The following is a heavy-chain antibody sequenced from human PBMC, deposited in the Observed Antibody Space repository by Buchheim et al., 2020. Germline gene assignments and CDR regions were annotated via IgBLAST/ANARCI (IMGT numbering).Heavy chain of an antibody. Sequence: EVQLVESGGGLVQPGQSLRLSCTASGFTVSRYWIHWVRQAPGKGLVWVSRIDGDGSAADYAASVTGRVTVSRDNAKNTVYLQLNSLRAEDTGVYYCARASNSRDYFDSWGQGTL. CDR3: ARASNSRDYFDS. V-gene: IGHV3-74*01. CDR2: IDGDGSAA. J-gene: IGHJ4*02. CDR1: GFTVSRYW. D-gene: IGHD4-23*01.